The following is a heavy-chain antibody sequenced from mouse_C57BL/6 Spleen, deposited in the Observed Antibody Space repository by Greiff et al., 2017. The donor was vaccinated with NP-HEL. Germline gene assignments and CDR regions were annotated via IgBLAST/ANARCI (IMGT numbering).Heavy chain of an antibody. CDR3: TYLTRDPAY. D-gene: IGHD1-1*01. CDR2: LDPENGDT. CDR1: GFNIKDDY. J-gene: IGHJ3*01. Sequence: VQLKESGAELVRPGASVKLSCTASGFNIKDDYMHWVKQRPEPGLEWIGWLDPENGDTEYASKFQGKATITADTSSNTAYLQLSSLTSEDTAVYYCTYLTRDPAYWGQGTLVTVSA. V-gene: IGHV14-4*01.